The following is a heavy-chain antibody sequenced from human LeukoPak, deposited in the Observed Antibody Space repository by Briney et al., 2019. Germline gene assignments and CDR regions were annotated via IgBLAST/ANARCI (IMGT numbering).Heavy chain of an antibody. D-gene: IGHD1-26*01. CDR1: GFTFSDYW. V-gene: IGHV3-7*01. CDR2: IKQDGSEK. Sequence: GGSLRLSCAASGFTFSDYWMHWVRQAPGRGLEWVASIKQDGSEKYYVDSVKGRFTISRDNAKNSLYLQMNSLRAEDTAVYYCVRDLGGRSGHWGQGTLVTVSS. J-gene: IGHJ4*02. CDR3: VRDLGGRSGH.